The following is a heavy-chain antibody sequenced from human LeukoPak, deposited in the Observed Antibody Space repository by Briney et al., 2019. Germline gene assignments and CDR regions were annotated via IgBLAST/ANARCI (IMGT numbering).Heavy chain of an antibody. CDR1: GYTFTSYD. D-gene: IGHD6-19*01. Sequence: GASVKVSCKASGYTFTSYDINWVRQATGQGLEWMGWMNPNSGNTGYAQKFQGRVTMTRKHPISRAYLELSRPRSEGTAVYYCGRAITNPNIAVGGTSKTVNWFDPLGQGTLVTVSS. V-gene: IGHV1-8*01. CDR2: MNPNSGNT. CDR3: GRAITNPNIAVGGTSKTVNWFDP. J-gene: IGHJ5*02.